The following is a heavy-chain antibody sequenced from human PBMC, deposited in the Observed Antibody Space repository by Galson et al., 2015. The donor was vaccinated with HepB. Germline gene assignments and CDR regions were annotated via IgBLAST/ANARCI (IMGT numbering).Heavy chain of an antibody. CDR1: GGSFSGYY. V-gene: IGHV4-34*01. D-gene: IGHD3-3*01. J-gene: IGHJ2*01. Sequence: SETLSLTCAVYGGSFSGYYWSWIRQPPGKGLEWIGEINHSGSTNYNPSLKSRVTISVDTSKNQFSLKLSSVTAADTAVYYCARVRRALGSFWSGYYCWYFDLWGRGTLVTVSS. CDR2: INHSGST. CDR3: ARVRRALGSFWSGYYCWYFDL.